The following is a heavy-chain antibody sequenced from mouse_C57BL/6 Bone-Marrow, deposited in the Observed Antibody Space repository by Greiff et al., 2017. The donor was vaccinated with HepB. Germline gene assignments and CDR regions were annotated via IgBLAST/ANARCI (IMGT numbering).Heavy chain of an antibody. V-gene: IGHV14-4*01. J-gene: IGHJ1*03. CDR1: GFNIKDDY. Sequence: EVKLLESGAELVRPGASVKLSCTASGFNIKDDYMHWVKQRPEQGLEWIGWIDPENGDTEYASKFQGKATITADTSSNTAYLQLSSLTSEDTAVYYCTYYYGSSFYWYFDVWGTGTTVTVSS. D-gene: IGHD1-1*01. CDR3: TYYYGSSFYWYFDV. CDR2: IDPENGDT.